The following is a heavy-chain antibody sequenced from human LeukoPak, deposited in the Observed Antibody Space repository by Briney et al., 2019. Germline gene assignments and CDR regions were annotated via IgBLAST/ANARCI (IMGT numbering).Heavy chain of an antibody. J-gene: IGHJ6*03. D-gene: IGHD4-17*01. Sequence: GASVKVSCKASGYTFTSYAMNWVRQAPGQGLEWMGWINTNTGNPTYAQGFTGRFVFSLDTSVSTAYLQISSLKAEDTAVYYCARDIYGDNYYYYYMDVWGKGTTVTVSS. CDR2: INTNTGNP. CDR1: GYTFTSYA. V-gene: IGHV7-4-1*02. CDR3: ARDIYGDNYYYYYMDV.